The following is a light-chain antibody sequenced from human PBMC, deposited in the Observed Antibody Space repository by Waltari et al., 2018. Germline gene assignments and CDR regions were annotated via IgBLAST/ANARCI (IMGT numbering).Light chain of an antibody. Sequence: SHELTQPPSVSVSPGQTARITCSGDALPRKYAYWYQQKSGQAPVLLIYEDNKRPPGIPERFSGSSSGTLATLTISGALVEDEGDYYCYSTDSSSFPLFGGGTKLTVL. CDR1: ALPRKY. J-gene: IGLJ2*01. CDR2: EDN. CDR3: YSTDSSSFPL. V-gene: IGLV3-10*01.